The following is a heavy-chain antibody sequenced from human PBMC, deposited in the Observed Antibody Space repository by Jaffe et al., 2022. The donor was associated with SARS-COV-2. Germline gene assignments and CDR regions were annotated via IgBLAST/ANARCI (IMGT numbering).Heavy chain of an antibody. CDR3: AGDGAPPFSAYYYYGMDV. CDR1: GFTFSSYA. CDR2: ISYDGSNK. V-gene: IGHV3-30-3*01. J-gene: IGHJ6*02. Sequence: QVQLVESGGGVVQPGRSLRLSCAASGFTFSSYAMHWVRQAPGKGLEWVAVISYDGSNKYYADSVKGRFTISRDNSKNTLYLQMNSLRAEDTAVYYCAGDGAPPFSAYYYYGMDVWGQGTTVTVSS. D-gene: IGHD2-15*01.